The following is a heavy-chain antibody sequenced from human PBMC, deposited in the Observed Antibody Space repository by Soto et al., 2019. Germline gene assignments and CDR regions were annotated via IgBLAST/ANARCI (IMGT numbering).Heavy chain of an antibody. CDR1: GFTFSSYA. Sequence: PGGSLSLSCAASGFTFSSYAMSWVRQAPGKGLEWVSAISGSGGSTYYADSVKGRFTISRDNSKNTLYLQMNSLRAEDTAVYYCAKEPEYSSSSGLFDYWGQGTLVTVSS. CDR3: AKEPEYSSSSGLFDY. J-gene: IGHJ4*02. D-gene: IGHD6-6*01. CDR2: ISGSGGST. V-gene: IGHV3-23*01.